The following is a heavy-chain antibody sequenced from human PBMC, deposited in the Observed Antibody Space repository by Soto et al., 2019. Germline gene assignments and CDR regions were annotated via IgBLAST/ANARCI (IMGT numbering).Heavy chain of an antibody. Sequence: PGGSLRLSCAASGFSISRYWMSWVRQAPGKGLEWVADKKQDGSEEYYVDSVKGRFTVSRDNAKNSVYLQLTSVRVEDTALYYCARGGYSYGTGIEHWGHGALVTVSS. V-gene: IGHV3-7*01. CDR3: ARGGYSYGTGIEH. CDR2: KKQDGSEE. D-gene: IGHD5-18*01. J-gene: IGHJ5*02. CDR1: GFSISRYW.